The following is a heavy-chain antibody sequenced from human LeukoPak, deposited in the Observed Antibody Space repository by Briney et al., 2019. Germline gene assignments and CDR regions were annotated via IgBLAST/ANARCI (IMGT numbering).Heavy chain of an antibody. Sequence: QPGRSLRLSCAASGFTFSSYGMHWVRQAPGKGLEWVAVISYDGSNKYYADSVKGRFTISRDNSKNTLYLQMNSLRAEDTAVYYCAKSMVRGVIITGFDYWGQGPWSPSPQ. CDR3: AKSMVRGVIITGFDY. J-gene: IGHJ4*02. CDR1: GFTFSSYG. D-gene: IGHD3-10*01. V-gene: IGHV3-30*18. CDR2: ISYDGSNK.